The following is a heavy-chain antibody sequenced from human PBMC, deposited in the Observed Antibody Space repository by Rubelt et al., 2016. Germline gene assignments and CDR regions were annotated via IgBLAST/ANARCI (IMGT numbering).Heavy chain of an antibody. Sequence: GGGLVQPGGSLRLSCAASGFTVSSNYMSWVRQAPGKGLEYVSIVYSGGGTYYADYVKGRFTISRDNSKNTLYLQMNNLRAEDTAVYYCARPRINYGDYNAFDIWGQGTTVTVSS. J-gene: IGHJ3*02. D-gene: IGHD4-17*01. CDR1: GFTVSSNY. V-gene: IGHV3-66*04. CDR3: ARPRINYGDYNAFDI. CDR2: VYSGGGT.